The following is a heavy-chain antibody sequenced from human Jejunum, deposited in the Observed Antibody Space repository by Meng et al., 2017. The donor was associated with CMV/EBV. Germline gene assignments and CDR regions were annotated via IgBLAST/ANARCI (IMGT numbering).Heavy chain of an antibody. J-gene: IGHJ4*02. V-gene: IGHV3-74*01. CDR3: ARGIGES. D-gene: IGHD2/OR15-2a*01. Sequence: SCADSGFTFSNYWMHWVSQAPGKGLVWVSRISSDGSSTTYADSVKGRLTISRDNAKNTLYLQMNSLRAEDTAVYYCARGIGESWGQGALVTVSS. CDR2: ISSDGSST. CDR1: GFTFSNYW.